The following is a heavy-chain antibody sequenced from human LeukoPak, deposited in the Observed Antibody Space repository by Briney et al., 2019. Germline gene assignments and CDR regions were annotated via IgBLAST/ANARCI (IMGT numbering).Heavy chain of an antibody. CDR2: IKNDGAVK. D-gene: IGHD6-13*01. J-gene: IGHJ4*02. CDR3: AKDSYSKGDF. Sequence: SGGSLRLSCAASGFTFSTYGMSWVRQAPGKGLEWVANIKNDGAVKNYVDSVKGRFTISRDNAKNSLYLQMNSLRAEDTAVYYCAKDSYSKGDFWGQGVLVTVSS. V-gene: IGHV3-7*01. CDR1: GFTFSTYG.